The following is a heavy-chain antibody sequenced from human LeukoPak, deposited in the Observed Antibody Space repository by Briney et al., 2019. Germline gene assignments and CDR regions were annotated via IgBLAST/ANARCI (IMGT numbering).Heavy chain of an antibody. CDR3: GSSSWLEYFQH. CDR2: IIPIFGTA. CDR1: GGTFSSYA. V-gene: IGHV1-69*05. Sequence: SVKVPCKASGGTFSSYAISWVRQAPGQGLEWMGGIIPIFGTANYAQKFQGRVTITTDESTSTAYMELSSLRSEDTAVYYCGSSSWLEYFQHWGQGTLVTVSS. D-gene: IGHD6-13*01. J-gene: IGHJ1*01.